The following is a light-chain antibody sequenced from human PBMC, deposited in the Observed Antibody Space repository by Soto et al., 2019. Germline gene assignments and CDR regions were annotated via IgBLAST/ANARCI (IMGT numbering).Light chain of an antibody. CDR2: WGS. Sequence: DIVMTQSPLSLPVTPGEPASISCRSSQSLLHSNGYTYLDWYLQKPGQSPQLLVYWGSNRASGVPDRFSGSGSGTDFTLKINRVEAEDVGVYYCMQALHTPRTFGQGTKVEIK. V-gene: IGKV2-28*01. CDR3: MQALHTPRT. J-gene: IGKJ1*01. CDR1: QSLLHSNGYTY.